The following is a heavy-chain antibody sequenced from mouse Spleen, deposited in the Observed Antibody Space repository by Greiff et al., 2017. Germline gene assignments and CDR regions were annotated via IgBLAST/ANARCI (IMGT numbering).Heavy chain of an antibody. CDR1: GFTFSSYA. D-gene: IGHD1-1*01. V-gene: IGHV5-4*01. CDR2: ISDGGSYT. Sequence: EVQVVESGGGLVKPGGSLKLSCAASGFTFSSYAMSWVRQTPEKRLEWVATISDGGSYTYYPDNVKGRFTISRDNAKNNLYLQMSHLKSEDTAMYYCARDYYGSNWYFDVWGTGTTVTVSS. J-gene: IGHJ1*03. CDR3: ARDYYGSNWYFDV.